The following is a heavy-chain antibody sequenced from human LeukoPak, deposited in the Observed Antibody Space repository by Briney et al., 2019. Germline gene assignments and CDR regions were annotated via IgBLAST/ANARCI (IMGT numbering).Heavy chain of an antibody. CDR1: GGSFSGYY. CDR2: INHSGST. D-gene: IGHD2/OR15-2a*01. CDR3: AGDVRWPPTFPY. V-gene: IGHV4-34*01. Sequence: TTSETLSLTCAVYGGSFSGYYWSWIRQPPGKGLEWIGEINHSGSTNYNPSLKSRVTISVDTSKNQFSLKLSSVTAADTAVYYCAGDVRWPPTFPYWGQGTLVSVSS. J-gene: IGHJ4*02.